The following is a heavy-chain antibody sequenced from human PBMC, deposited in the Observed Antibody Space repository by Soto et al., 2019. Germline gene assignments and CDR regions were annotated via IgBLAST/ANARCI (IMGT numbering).Heavy chain of an antibody. CDR2: IDWDDDK. CDR1: GFSLSTSGMC. CDR3: ARHPLRFLEAGYYYYYYMDV. J-gene: IGHJ6*03. Sequence: SGPTLVNPTQTLTLTCTFSGFSLSTSGMCVSWIRQPPGKALEWLARIDWDDDKYYSTSLKTRLTISKDTSKNQVVLTMTNMDPLDTATYYCARHPLRFLEAGYYYYYYMDVWGKGTTVTVSS. V-gene: IGHV2-70*11. D-gene: IGHD3-3*01.